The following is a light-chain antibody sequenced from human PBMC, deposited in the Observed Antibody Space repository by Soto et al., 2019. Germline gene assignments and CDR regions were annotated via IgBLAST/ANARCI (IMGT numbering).Light chain of an antibody. CDR2: GAS. Sequence: EIVLTQSPGTLSLSPGERATLSCRASQNVDTTYLAWYQQKPGQAHRLLIYGASTRATGIPVRFSGSASGTEFTLTISSLQSEDFAVYYCQQYNNWPPWTFGQGTKVDIK. V-gene: IGKV3-15*01. CDR3: QQYNNWPPWT. J-gene: IGKJ1*01. CDR1: QNVDTTY.